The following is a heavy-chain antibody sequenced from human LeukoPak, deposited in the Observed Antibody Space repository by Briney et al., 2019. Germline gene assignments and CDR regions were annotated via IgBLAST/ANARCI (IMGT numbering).Heavy chain of an antibody. D-gene: IGHD3-3*01. V-gene: IGHV4-38-2*02. CDR1: GYSISSGYY. CDR2: VYHGGST. Sequence: SETLSLTCTVSGYSISSGYYWGWIRQPPGKGLEWIGSVYHGGSTYYNPSLKSRVTISVDTSKSQFSLKLSSVTAADTAVYYCARSGGDFWSGYYNYWGQGTLVTVSS. CDR3: ARSGGDFWSGYYNY. J-gene: IGHJ4*02.